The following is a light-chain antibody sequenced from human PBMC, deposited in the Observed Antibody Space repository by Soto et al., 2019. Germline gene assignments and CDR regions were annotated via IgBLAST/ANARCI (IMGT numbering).Light chain of an antibody. J-gene: IGKJ2*01. CDR2: AAS. CDR3: QQYGSSPPYT. V-gene: IGKV3-20*01. CDR1: RSFASSY. Sequence: DMVLTQSPGTLSLSPGERATLSCRASRSFASSYLGWYQQKPGQAPRLLLYAASKRATGIPDRFSGSGSGTDFILNINRLEPEDSAVYYCQQYGSSPPYTFGQGTKVEI.